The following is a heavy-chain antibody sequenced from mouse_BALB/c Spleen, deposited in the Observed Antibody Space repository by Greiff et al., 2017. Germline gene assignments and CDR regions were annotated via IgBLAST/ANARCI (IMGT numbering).Heavy chain of an antibody. CDR1: GFTFSSYA. CDR2: ISSGGST. V-gene: IGHV5-6-5*01. J-gene: IGHJ4*01. Sequence: EVQGVESGGGLVKPGGSLKLSCAASGFTFSSYAMSWVRQTPEKRLEWVASISSGGSTYYPDSVKGRFTISRDNARNILYLQMSSLRSEDTAMYYCARGDGYYPYAMDYWGQGTSVTVSS. CDR3: ARGDGYYPYAMDY. D-gene: IGHD2-3*01.